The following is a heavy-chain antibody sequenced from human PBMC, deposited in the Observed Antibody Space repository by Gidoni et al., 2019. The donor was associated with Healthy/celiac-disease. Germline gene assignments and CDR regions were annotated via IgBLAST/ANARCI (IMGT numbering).Heavy chain of an antibody. CDR2: ISDSVGTT. D-gene: IGHD6-19*01. CDR3: AKDSLRDSGWYYFDF. Sequence: EVQLLESGGGLVQPGGSLRLSCSALGFPFSRLAMSWGRQAPWKGLEWVSIISDSVGTTYYTESVKGRFTISRDNSKNTLYLQMNSLRAEDTAVYYCAKDSLRDSGWYYFDFWGQGTLVTVSS. J-gene: IGHJ4*02. V-gene: IGHV3-23*01. CDR1: GFPFSRLA.